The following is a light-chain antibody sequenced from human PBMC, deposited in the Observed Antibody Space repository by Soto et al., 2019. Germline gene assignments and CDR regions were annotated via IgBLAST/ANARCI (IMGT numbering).Light chain of an antibody. V-gene: IGKV4-1*01. J-gene: IGKJ1*01. CDR3: QQYVTAPWT. CDR2: WAS. Sequence: DIVMTKSPDSLAVSLGERATINCKSSQNLLHRPNNKNYLTWYQQKPGQPPKLLIYWASIRESGVPDRFSGSGSGTEFTLTISSLQAEDVAFYYCQQYVTAPWTFGQGTKVEIK. CDR1: QNLLHRPNNKNY.